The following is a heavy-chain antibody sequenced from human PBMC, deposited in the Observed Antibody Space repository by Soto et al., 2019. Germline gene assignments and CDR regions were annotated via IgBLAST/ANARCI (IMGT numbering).Heavy chain of an antibody. CDR3: ARVGYYYDSSGYYLSFDY. J-gene: IGHJ4*02. V-gene: IGHV3-23*01. Sequence: GGSLRLSCAASGFTFSSYAMSWVRQTPGKGLEWVSTLSGSGDTTYYADSVKGRFTISRDNSKNTLYLQMSSLRSEDTAVYYCARVGYYYDSSGYYLSFDYWGQGTLVTVSS. D-gene: IGHD3-22*01. CDR1: GFTFSSYA. CDR2: LSGSGDTT.